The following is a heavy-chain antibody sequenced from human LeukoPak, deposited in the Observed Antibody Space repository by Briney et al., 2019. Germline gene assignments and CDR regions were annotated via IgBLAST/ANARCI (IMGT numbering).Heavy chain of an antibody. V-gene: IGHV3-20*04. CDR3: ARTHFWSGYYEGGAFDI. D-gene: IGHD3-3*02. Sequence: GSLRLSCAASGFTFDDYGMSWVRQAPGKGLEWVSGINWNGGSTGYADSVKGRFTISRDNAKNSLYLQMNSLRAEDTALYYCARTHFWSGYYEGGAFDIWGQGTTVTVSS. J-gene: IGHJ3*02. CDR2: INWNGGST. CDR1: GFTFDDYG.